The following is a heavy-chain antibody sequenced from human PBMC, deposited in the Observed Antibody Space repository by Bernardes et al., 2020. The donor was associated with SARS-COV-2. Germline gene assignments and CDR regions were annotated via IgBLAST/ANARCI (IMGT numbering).Heavy chain of an antibody. D-gene: IGHD2-2*01. CDR2: IKQDGSEK. Sequence: GGSLRLSCAASGFTFSSYWMSWVRQAPGKGLEWVANIKQDGSEKYYVDSVKGRFTISRDNAKNSLYLQMNSLRAEDTAVYYCARLNGYCSSTSCPRLGMDVWGQGTTVTVSS. J-gene: IGHJ6*02. CDR3: ARLNGYCSSTSCPRLGMDV. V-gene: IGHV3-7*03. CDR1: GFTFSSYW.